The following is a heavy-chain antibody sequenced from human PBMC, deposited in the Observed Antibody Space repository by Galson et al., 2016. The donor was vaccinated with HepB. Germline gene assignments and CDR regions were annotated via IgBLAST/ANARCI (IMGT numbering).Heavy chain of an antibody. J-gene: IGHJ6*02. CDR2: ICFDGSKK. CDR1: GFIFSSYG. V-gene: IGHV3-30*02. D-gene: IGHD3-3*01. Sequence: SLRLSCAASGFIFSSYGMHWVRQSPGKGLESVAFICFDGSKKYYADSVQGRVSISRDNSKNTLYLQMSSLRAEDTAVYYCAKDEFLEGDYYYYGMDVWGQGTTVTVSS. CDR3: AKDEFLEGDYYYYGMDV.